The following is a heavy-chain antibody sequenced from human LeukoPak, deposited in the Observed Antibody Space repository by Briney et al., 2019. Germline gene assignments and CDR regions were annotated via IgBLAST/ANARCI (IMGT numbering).Heavy chain of an antibody. D-gene: IGHD5-18*01. J-gene: IGHJ6*02. Sequence: SETLSLTCTVSGGSISSYYWSWIRQPPGKGLEWIGYVYYSGSTDYNPSLKSRVTISVDTSKNQFSLKLSSVTAADTAVYYCARHGYVRYYGMDVWGQGTTVTVSS. CDR1: GGSISSYY. CDR2: VYYSGST. V-gene: IGHV4-59*08. CDR3: ARHGYVRYYGMDV.